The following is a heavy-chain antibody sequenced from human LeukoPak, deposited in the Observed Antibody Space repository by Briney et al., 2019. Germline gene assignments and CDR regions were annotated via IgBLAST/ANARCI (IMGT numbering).Heavy chain of an antibody. J-gene: IGHJ3*02. Sequence: ASVKVSCKASGYTFTGYYLHWVRQAPGQGLEWMGWLNPNSGDTNYAQKFQGRVTMTTDTSISTASMELRRLRSDDTAIYFCARARGYCTTTRCYSDAFDIWGQGTMVTVSS. V-gene: IGHV1-2*02. CDR2: LNPNSGDT. D-gene: IGHD2-8*01. CDR3: ARARGYCTTTRCYSDAFDI. CDR1: GYTFTGYY.